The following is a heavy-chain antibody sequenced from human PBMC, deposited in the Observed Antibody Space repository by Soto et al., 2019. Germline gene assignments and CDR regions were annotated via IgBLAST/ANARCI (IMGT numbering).Heavy chain of an antibody. J-gene: IGHJ6*02. V-gene: IGHV4-39*01. D-gene: IGHD2-2*01. CDR3: ARLHGYCISSSCHGHYAMDV. Sequence: SLTCTVSGGSVSSYTWGWIRQPPGKGLEWIGSIYYSGITYYNPSLNSRVTVSVDTSKNQFSLKVTSVTAADTAVYYCARLHGYCISSSCHGHYAMDVWGQGTTVTVS. CDR1: GGSVSSYT. CDR2: IYYSGIT.